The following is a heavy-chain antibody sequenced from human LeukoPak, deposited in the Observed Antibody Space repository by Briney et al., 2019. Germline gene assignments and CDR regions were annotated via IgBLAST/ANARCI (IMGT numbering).Heavy chain of an antibody. D-gene: IGHD1-26*01. V-gene: IGHV3-53*01. CDR2: IYSGGST. CDR1: GFTVSSNY. CDR3: ARSPYSGSYGYFDY. Sequence: GGSLRLSCAASGFTVSSNYMSWVRQAPGKGLEWVSVIYSGGSTYYADSVKGRFTNSRDNSKNTLYLRMNSLRAEDTAVYYCARSPYSGSYGYFDYWGQGTLVTVSS. J-gene: IGHJ4*02.